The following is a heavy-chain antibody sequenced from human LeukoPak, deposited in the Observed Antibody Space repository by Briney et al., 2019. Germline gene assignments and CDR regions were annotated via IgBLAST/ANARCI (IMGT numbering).Heavy chain of an antibody. V-gene: IGHV4-59*01. CDR3: ARGYCSSTSCVYDP. CDR2: IYYSGSP. Sequence: PSETLSLTCTVSGVSISSYYWSWIRQPPGKGLEWIGYIYYSGSPNYNPSLKSRVTISVDTSKNQFSLKLSSVTAADTAVYYCARGYCSSTSCVYDPWGQGTLVTVSS. D-gene: IGHD2-2*01. J-gene: IGHJ5*02. CDR1: GVSISSYY.